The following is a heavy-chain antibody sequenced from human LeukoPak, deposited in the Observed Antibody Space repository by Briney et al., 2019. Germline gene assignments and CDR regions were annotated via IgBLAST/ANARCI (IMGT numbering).Heavy chain of an antibody. D-gene: IGHD4-11*01. CDR3: ARAPTGDDLGDAFDI. Sequence: SETLSLTCSVSGGSISSYYWSWIRQPAGKGLEWIGRIYTSGTTNYNPSLKSRVTMSVDTSKNHFSLKLSSVTAADTAVYYCARAPTGDDLGDAFDIWGQGTMVTVSS. CDR1: GGSISSYY. CDR2: IYTSGTT. J-gene: IGHJ3*02. V-gene: IGHV4-4*07.